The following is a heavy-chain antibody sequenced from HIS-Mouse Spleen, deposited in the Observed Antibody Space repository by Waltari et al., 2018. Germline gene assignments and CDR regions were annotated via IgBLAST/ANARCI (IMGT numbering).Heavy chain of an antibody. J-gene: IGHJ4*02. Sequence: QVQLVESGGGVGQPGRSLRLSCASPGFTFSSYAMHWVRQDPGKGLGWVAVISYDGSNKYYADSVKGRFTISRDNSKNTLYLQMNSLRAEDTAVYYCARDRQLVFDYWGQGTLVTVSS. V-gene: IGHV3-30*04. D-gene: IGHD6-6*01. CDR3: ARDRQLVFDY. CDR1: GFTFSSYA. CDR2: ISYDGSNK.